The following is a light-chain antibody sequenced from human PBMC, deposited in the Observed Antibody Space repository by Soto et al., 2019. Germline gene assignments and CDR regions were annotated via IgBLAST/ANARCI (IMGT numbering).Light chain of an antibody. Sequence: QSVLTQPPSVTGAPGQRVTISYTGSNSNIGADYGVHWYQQFPETAPKLLIYDNTNRPSGVPDRFSGSKSGTSASLAITGLQAEDEADYYCQSFDSSFIGLVFGGGTKVTVL. CDR2: DNT. CDR1: NSNIGADYG. J-gene: IGLJ2*01. V-gene: IGLV1-40*01. CDR3: QSFDSSFIGLV.